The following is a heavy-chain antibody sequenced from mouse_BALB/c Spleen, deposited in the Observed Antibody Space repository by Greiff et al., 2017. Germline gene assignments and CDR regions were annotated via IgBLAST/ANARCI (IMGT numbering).Heavy chain of an antibody. CDR1: GFSLTSYG. J-gene: IGHJ4*01. Sequence: VQGVESGPGLVQPSQSLSITCTVSGFSLTSYGVHWVRQSPGKGLEWLGVIWSGGSTDYNAAFISRLSISKDNSKSQVFFKMNSLQANDTAIYYCARIWLRYYAMDYWGQGTSVTVSS. D-gene: IGHD2-2*01. V-gene: IGHV2-2*02. CDR2: IWSGGST. CDR3: ARIWLRYYAMDY.